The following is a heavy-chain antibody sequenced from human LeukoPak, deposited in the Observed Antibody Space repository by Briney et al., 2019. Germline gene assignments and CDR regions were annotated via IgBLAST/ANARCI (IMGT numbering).Heavy chain of an antibody. V-gene: IGHV1-18*01. D-gene: IGHD6-13*01. J-gene: IGHJ4*02. CDR1: GYTFTTFG. Sequence: GASVKVSCKASGYTFTTFGICWVRQAPGQGLEWLGWISGYNGDTNYAESLQGRATMTAATSTSTAYMELRSLTSDDTAVYYCAREWNNGAGQQRVDYWGQGSLVTVSS. CDR2: ISGYNGDT. CDR3: AREWNNGAGQQRVDY.